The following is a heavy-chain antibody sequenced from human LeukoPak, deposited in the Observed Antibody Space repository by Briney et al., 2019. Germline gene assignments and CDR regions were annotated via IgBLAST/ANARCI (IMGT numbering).Heavy chain of an antibody. D-gene: IGHD6-13*01. CDR3: ARGNSRQQQTSKNWFDP. Sequence: ASVKVSCKASGYTFTSYDINWVRQATGQGLEWMGWMNPNSGNTGYAQKFRGRVTMTRNTSISTAYMELSSLRSEDTAVYYCARGNSRQQQTSKNWFDPWGQGTLVTVSS. CDR2: MNPNSGNT. V-gene: IGHV1-8*01. CDR1: GYTFTSYD. J-gene: IGHJ5*02.